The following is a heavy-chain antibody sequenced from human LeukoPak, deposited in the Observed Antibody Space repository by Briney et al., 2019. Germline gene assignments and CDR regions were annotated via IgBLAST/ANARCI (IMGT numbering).Heavy chain of an antibody. V-gene: IGHV3-30*02. D-gene: IGHD3-9*01. CDR3: AKEGEGMDYDILTGYYRRAPPDY. CDR1: GFTFSSYG. CDR2: IRYDGSNK. Sequence: PGGSLRLSCAASGFTFSSYGMHWVRQAPGKGLEWVAFIRYDGSNKYYADSVKGRFTISRDNSKNTLYLQMNSLRAEDTAVYYCAKEGEGMDYDILTGYYRRAPPDYWGQGTLVTVSS. J-gene: IGHJ4*02.